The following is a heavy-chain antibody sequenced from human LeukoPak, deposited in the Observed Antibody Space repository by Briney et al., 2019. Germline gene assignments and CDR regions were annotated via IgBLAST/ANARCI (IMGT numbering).Heavy chain of an antibody. CDR1: GFTFSSYS. CDR2: ISSSSSYI. J-gene: IGHJ3*02. D-gene: IGHD3-3*01. Sequence: GGSLRLSCAASGFTFSSYSMNWVRQAPGKGLEWVSSISSSSSYIYYADSVKGRFTISRDNAKNSLYLQMNSLRAEDTAVYYCATSTTIYYAFDIWGQGTMVTVSS. CDR3: ATSTTIYYAFDI. V-gene: IGHV3-21*01.